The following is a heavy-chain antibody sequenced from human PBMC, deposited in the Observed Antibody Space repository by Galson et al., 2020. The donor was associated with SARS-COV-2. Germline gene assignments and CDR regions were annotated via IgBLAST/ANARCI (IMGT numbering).Heavy chain of an antibody. J-gene: IGHJ6*02. Sequence: SETLSLTCTVSGGSISSGGYYWSWIRQHTGKGLEWIGYIYYSGSTYYNPSLKSRVTISVDTSKNQFSLKLSSVTAADTAVYYCAREVGGSYRYGEDYYYYYYGMDVWGQGTTVTVSS. D-gene: IGHD3-16*02. V-gene: IGHV4-31*03. CDR2: IYYSGST. CDR3: AREVGGSYRYGEDYYYYYYGMDV. CDR1: GGSISSGGYY.